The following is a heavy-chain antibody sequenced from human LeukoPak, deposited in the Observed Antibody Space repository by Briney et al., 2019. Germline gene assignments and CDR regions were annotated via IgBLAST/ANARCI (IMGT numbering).Heavy chain of an antibody. D-gene: IGHD6-19*01. CDR1: GGTFSSYA. Sequence: SVTVSCKASGGTFSSYAISWERQAPGQGLEWMGRIIPILGIANYAQKFQGRVTITADKSTSTAYMELSSLRSEDTAVYYCARGVAVAGNFDYWGQGTLVTVSS. V-gene: IGHV1-69*04. CDR2: IIPILGIA. J-gene: IGHJ4*02. CDR3: ARGVAVAGNFDY.